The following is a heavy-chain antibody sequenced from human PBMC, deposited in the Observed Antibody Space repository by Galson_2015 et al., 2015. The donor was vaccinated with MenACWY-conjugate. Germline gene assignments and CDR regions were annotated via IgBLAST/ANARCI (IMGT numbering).Heavy chain of an antibody. V-gene: IGHV3-15*01. Sequence: SLRLSCAASGFTFSNAWMSWVRQAPGKGLEWVGRIKSKTDGGTTDYAAPVKGRFTISRDDSKNTLYLQMNGLKTEDTAVYYCTTDGVEVYPTFDYWGQGTLVTVSS. CDR1: GFTFSNAW. CDR3: TTDGVEVYPTFDY. CDR2: IKSKTDGGTT. D-gene: IGHD3-3*01. J-gene: IGHJ4*02.